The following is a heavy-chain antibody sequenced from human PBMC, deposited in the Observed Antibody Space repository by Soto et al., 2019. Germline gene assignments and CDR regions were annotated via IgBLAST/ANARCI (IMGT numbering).Heavy chain of an antibody. J-gene: IGHJ4*02. V-gene: IGHV6-1*01. CDR2: TYYRSRWYH. D-gene: IGHD4-4*01. CDR1: GDSISSNSAA. CDR3: ASYRYDY. Sequence: SQTLSLTCAISGDSISSNSAAWNWIRQSPSRGFEWLGRTYYRSRWYHDYAVSVKSRIIINPDTSKNQVSLQLNSVTPDDTAVHARASYRYDYCGQGTVVTVSS.